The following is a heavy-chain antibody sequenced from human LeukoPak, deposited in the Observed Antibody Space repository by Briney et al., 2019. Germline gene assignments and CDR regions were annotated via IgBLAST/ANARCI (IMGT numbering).Heavy chain of an antibody. V-gene: IGHV3-20*04. CDR1: GFTFDAYG. D-gene: IGHD3-9*01. J-gene: IGHJ4*02. Sequence: SGGSLRLSCAASGFTFDAYGMGWVRQAPGNGLEWVSGINWNGGSIGYADSVKGRFTISRDNAKNSLYLQMNSLRAEDTALYYCARVRDILTGYYVHYFDYWGQGSLVTVSS. CDR3: ARVRDILTGYYVHYFDY. CDR2: INWNGGSI.